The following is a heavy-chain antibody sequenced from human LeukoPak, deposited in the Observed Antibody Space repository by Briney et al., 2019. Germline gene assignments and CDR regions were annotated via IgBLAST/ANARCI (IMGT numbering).Heavy chain of an antibody. D-gene: IGHD3-3*01. CDR3: ARGGRSSYDFWSGYSSLSFTEYYYYMDV. CDR2: IIPIFGTA. Sequence: VASVKVSCKASGYTFTGYYMHWVRQAPGQGLEWMGGIIPIFGTANYAQKFQGRVTITADKSTSTAYMELSSLRSEDTAVYYCARGGRSSYDFWSGYSSLSFTEYYYYMDVWGKGTTVTVSS. V-gene: IGHV1-69*06. CDR1: GYTFTGYY. J-gene: IGHJ6*03.